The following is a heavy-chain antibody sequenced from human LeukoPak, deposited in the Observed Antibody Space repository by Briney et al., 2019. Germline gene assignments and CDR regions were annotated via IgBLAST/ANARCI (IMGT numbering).Heavy chain of an antibody. CDR2: IYYSGIT. V-gene: IGHV4-39*01. J-gene: IGHJ4*02. Sequence: PSETLSLTCTVSGGSISSSSYYWGWIRQPPGKGLEWIGNIYYSGITYSNPSLNSRDTISVDTSKNQFSLKLSSVTAADTAVYYCARLSSGWYCDYWGQGTLVTVSS. D-gene: IGHD6-19*01. CDR3: ARLSSGWYCDY. CDR1: GGSISSSSYY.